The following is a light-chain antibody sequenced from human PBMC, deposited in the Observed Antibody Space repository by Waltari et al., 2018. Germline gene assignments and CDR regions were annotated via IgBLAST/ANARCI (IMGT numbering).Light chain of an antibody. J-gene: IGKJ4*01. V-gene: IGKV3D-15*01. CDR2: YAS. CDR3: QKYNDWPLT. CDR1: QSVGST. Sequence: ETVMMQSPATLSLSPGERATLSCRASQSVGSTLAWYQQKPGQAPRLLIYYASSRATGIPDRFSGSGSGTEFTLTISSLDPEDVGVYYCQKYNDWPLTFGGGTKGEIK.